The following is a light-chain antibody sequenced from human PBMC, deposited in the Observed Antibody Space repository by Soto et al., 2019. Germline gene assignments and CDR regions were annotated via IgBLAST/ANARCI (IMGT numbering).Light chain of an antibody. V-gene: IGKV1-5*03. Sequence: DIKMTQSPSTLSASVGDRVTITCRASQSMDSWLAWYQHKPGKAPKLXXCKASTLETGVPSRFSGSGSGTEFTLTISSLQSEDFAVYYCQQYNNWPPITFGQGTRLEIK. CDR2: KAS. J-gene: IGKJ5*01. CDR3: QQYNNWPPIT. CDR1: QSMDSW.